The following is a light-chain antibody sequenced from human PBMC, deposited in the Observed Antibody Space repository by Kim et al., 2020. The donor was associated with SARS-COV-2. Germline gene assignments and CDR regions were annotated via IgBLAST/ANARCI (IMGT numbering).Light chain of an antibody. CDR1: QSFSSSY. CDR3: QQYGSSPYT. CDR2: GAS. V-gene: IGKV3-20*01. J-gene: IGKJ2*01. Sequence: EIVLTQSPGPLSLSPGERATLSCRASQSFSSSYLAWYQQKPGQAPRLLIYGASSRATGIPDRFSGSGSGTDFTLTISRLEPEDFAVYYCQQYGSSPYTFGHGTKLEI.